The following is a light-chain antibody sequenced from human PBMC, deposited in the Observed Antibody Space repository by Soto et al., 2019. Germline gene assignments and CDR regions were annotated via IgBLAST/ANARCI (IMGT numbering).Light chain of an antibody. CDR3: QQYYSYPLT. CDR1: QGINSR. Sequence: DIQMTQSPSSLSASVGDRVTITCRASQGINSRLGWYQQEPEKVRKSLIYAASNLQSGVPSRFSGSGSGTDFTLTIDNLQPEDFATYYCQQYYSYPLTFGGGTKVDIK. V-gene: IGKV1D-16*01. J-gene: IGKJ4*01. CDR2: AAS.